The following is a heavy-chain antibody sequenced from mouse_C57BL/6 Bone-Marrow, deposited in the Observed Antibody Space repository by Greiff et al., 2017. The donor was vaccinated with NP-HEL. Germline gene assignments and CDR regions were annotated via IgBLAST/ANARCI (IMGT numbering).Heavy chain of an antibody. Sequence: DVQLVESGEGLVKPGGSLKLSCAASGFTFSSYAMSWVRQTPEKRLEWVAYISSGGDYIYYADTVKGRFTISRDNARNTLYLQMSSLKSEDTAMYYCTRGSVRLGQGYFDYWGQGTTLTVSS. CDR2: ISSGGDYI. J-gene: IGHJ2*01. CDR1: GFTFSSYA. CDR3: TRGSVRLGQGYFDY. D-gene: IGHD4-1*01. V-gene: IGHV5-9-1*02.